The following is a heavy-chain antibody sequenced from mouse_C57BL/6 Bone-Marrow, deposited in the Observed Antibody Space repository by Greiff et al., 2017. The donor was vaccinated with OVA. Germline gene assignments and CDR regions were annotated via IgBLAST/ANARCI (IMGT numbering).Heavy chain of an antibody. J-gene: IGHJ4*01. V-gene: IGHV1-19*01. CDR3: EAAQATKGDYAMDY. D-gene: IGHD3-2*02. CDR2: INPYNGGT. CDR1: GYTFTDYY. Sequence: EVQLQQSGPVLVKPGASVKMSCKASGYTFTDYYMNWVKQSHGKSLEWIGVINPYNGGTSYNQKFKGKATLTVDTSSSTAYMELNSLTSEDSAVYYCEAAQATKGDYAMDYWGQGTSVTVSS.